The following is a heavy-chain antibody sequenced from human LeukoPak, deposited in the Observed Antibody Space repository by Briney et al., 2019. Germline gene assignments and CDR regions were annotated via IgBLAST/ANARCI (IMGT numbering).Heavy chain of an antibody. CDR2: IYFRGST. Sequence: SETLSLTCTISGDSVSSRYHFWGWIRQPPGKGLEWIGCIYFRGSTYYSPSLKSRDTMSVDTSTNQFSLQLKSMTAADTAVYYCARAEKEGYYYIDAWGKGTTVTVSS. CDR3: ARAEKEGYYYIDA. CDR1: GDSVSSRYHF. J-gene: IGHJ6*03. V-gene: IGHV4-39*07.